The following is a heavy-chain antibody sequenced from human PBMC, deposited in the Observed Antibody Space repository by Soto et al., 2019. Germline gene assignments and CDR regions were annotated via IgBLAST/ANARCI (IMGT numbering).Heavy chain of an antibody. Sequence: GGSLRLSSAASGFTFSSYAMSWVRQAPGKGLEWVSAISGSGGSTYYADSVKGRFTISRDNSKNTLYLQMNSLRAEDTAVYYCARGAYDSSGYYYYYYYYGMDVWGQGTTVTVSS. CDR2: ISGSGGST. CDR3: ARGAYDSSGYYYYYYYYGMDV. CDR1: GFTFSSYA. V-gene: IGHV3-23*01. J-gene: IGHJ6*02. D-gene: IGHD3-22*01.